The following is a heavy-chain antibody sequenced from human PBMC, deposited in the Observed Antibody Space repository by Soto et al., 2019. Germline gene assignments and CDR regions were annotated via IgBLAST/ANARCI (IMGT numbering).Heavy chain of an antibody. CDR3: ARNGEQQLVHVLEYFDY. V-gene: IGHV3-30-3*01. CDR2: ISYDGSNK. J-gene: IGHJ4*02. Sequence: QVQLVESGGGVVQPGRSLRLSCAASGFTFSSYAMHWVRQAPGKGLEWVAVISYDGSNKYYADSVKGRFTISRDNSKNTLYLQMNSLRAEDTAVYYCARNGEQQLVHVLEYFDYWGQGTLVTVSS. CDR1: GFTFSSYA. D-gene: IGHD6-13*01.